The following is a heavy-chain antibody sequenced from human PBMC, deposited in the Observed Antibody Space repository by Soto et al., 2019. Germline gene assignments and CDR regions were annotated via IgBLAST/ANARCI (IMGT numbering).Heavy chain of an antibody. D-gene: IGHD3-3*01. CDR1: GGTFSTYI. CDR3: ARDRITTRGDAFDL. CDR2: IIPIPDIT. Sequence: QVQLVQSGAEVRKPGSSVKVSCKAPGGTFSTYIISWVRQAPGQWLEWMGRIIPIPDITNYAQKFQGRVTVTADRSTSTAYMELTSLKSEDTAVYYCARDRITTRGDAFDLWGQGTMVTVSS. V-gene: IGHV1-69*08. J-gene: IGHJ3*01.